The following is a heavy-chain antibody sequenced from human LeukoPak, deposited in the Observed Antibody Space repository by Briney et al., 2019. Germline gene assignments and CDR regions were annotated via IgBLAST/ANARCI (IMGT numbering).Heavy chain of an antibody. V-gene: IGHV3-48*03. CDR2: ISSSGSTI. CDR3: ARDRITLKVVVILDY. J-gene: IGHJ4*02. D-gene: IGHD3-22*01. CDR1: GFTFSSYE. Sequence: GGSLRLSCAASGFTFSSYEMNWVRQAPGKGLEGVSYISSSGSTIYYADSVKGRFTISRDNAKNSLYLQMNSLRAEDTAVYYCARDRITLKVVVILDYWGQGTLVTVSS.